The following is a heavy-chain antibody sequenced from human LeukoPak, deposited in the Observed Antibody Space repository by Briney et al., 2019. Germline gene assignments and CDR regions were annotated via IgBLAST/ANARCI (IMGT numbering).Heavy chain of an antibody. Sequence: SETLSLTCTVAGGSISSHYWSWIRQPPGKGLEWIGYIYYSGSTNYNPSLKSRVTISRDTSNNQFSLKLSSVTAADTAVYYCARGGGSRYYGSGSLNWFDGGGQGTLVTVSS. V-gene: IGHV4-59*11. CDR2: IYYSGST. D-gene: IGHD3-10*01. CDR1: GGSISSHY. CDR3: ARGGGSRYYGSGSLNWFDG. J-gene: IGHJ5*02.